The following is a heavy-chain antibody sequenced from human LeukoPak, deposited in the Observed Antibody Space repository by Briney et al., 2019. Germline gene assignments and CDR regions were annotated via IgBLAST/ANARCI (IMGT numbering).Heavy chain of an antibody. V-gene: IGHV1-18*01. D-gene: IGHD5-12*01. Sequence: ASVKVSCKASGYTFTSYGISWVRQAPGQGLEWMGWISSYNGNTNYAPKLKGRVTMSTDTSTGTAYMELRSLRSDATAMYYCARRVTVARRDAFDIWGQGTMVTVSS. CDR3: ARRVTVARRDAFDI. CDR2: ISSYNGNT. J-gene: IGHJ3*02. CDR1: GYTFTSYG.